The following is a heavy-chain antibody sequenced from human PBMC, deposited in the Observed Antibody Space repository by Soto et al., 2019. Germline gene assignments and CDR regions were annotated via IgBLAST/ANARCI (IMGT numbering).Heavy chain of an antibody. CDR1: GFTFTSYG. Sequence: QVQLVESGGGVVQPGRSLRLSCAVSGFTFTSYGMHWVRQAPGKGLEWVALISYDGFKLLYADFVKGRFTISRDNSQNILYLQLNSMRAEDTAVYYCARPDLSGIYYRPFFDQWGQGTLVTVSS. CDR3: ARPDLSGIYYRPFFDQ. J-gene: IGHJ4*02. CDR2: ISYDGFKL. D-gene: IGHD3-10*01. V-gene: IGHV3-33*08.